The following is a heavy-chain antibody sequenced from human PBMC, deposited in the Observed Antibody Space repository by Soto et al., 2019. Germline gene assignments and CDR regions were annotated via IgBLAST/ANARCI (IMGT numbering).Heavy chain of an antibody. D-gene: IGHD3-16*01. CDR2: VSATAGTT. CDR3: AKDRLAGGFDY. V-gene: IGHV3-23*01. J-gene: IGHJ4*02. Sequence: GGSLRLSCVGSGFTFSNYAMSWVRQAPGKGLEWVSLVSATAGTTYYTDSVKGRFTISRDNSRNTVYLQMNSLRADDTAVYYCAKDRLAGGFDYWGQGTLVTVSS. CDR1: GFTFSNYA.